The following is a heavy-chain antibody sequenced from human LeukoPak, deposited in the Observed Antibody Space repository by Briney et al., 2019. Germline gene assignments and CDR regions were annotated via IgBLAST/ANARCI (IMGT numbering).Heavy chain of an antibody. CDR1: GFTLSSNY. V-gene: IGHV3-53*01. CDR2: IYSGGST. CDR3: ARWKGGSLIDAFDI. D-gene: IGHD1-26*01. J-gene: IGHJ3*02. Sequence: GGSLRLSCAASGFTLSSNYMSWVRQAPGKGLEWVSVIYSGGSTYYTDSVKGRFTISRDNSKNTLYLQMNSLRAEDTAVDYCARWKGGSLIDAFDIWGQGTMVTVSS.